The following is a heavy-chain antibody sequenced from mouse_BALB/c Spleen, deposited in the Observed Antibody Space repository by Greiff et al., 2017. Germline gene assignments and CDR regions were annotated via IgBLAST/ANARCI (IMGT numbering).Heavy chain of an antibody. Sequence: VQRVESGPGLVAPSQSLSITCTVSGFSLTSYGVHWVRQPPGKGLEWLGVIWAGGSTNYNSALMSRLSISKDNSKSQVFLKMNSLQTDDTAMYYCARDGYDGGPWFAYWGQGTLVTVSA. CDR2: IWAGGST. J-gene: IGHJ3*01. CDR3: ARDGYDGGPWFAY. CDR1: GFSLTSYG. D-gene: IGHD2-2*01. V-gene: IGHV2-9*02.